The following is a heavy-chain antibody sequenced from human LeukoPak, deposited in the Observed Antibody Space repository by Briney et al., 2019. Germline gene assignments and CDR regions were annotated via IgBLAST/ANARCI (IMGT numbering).Heavy chain of an antibody. J-gene: IGHJ4*02. Sequence: SETLSLTCTVSGYSITTYYWSWIRQPPGKGLEWIGYIFYSGNTDYNPSLKSRVTISKDTSKTQFSLRLSSVTAADTAVYYCARARLDSSGRFDYWGQGTLVTVSS. V-gene: IGHV4-59*01. CDR2: IFYSGNT. CDR3: ARARLDSSGRFDY. CDR1: GYSITTYY. D-gene: IGHD3-22*01.